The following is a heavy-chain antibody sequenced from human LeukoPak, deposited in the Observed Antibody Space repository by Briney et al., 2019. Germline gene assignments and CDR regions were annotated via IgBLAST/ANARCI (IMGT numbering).Heavy chain of an antibody. D-gene: IGHD6-6*01. CDR3: ARRAARPFFGYYYCMDV. CDR1: GGTFSSYA. CDR2: IIPIFGAA. V-gene: IGHV1-69*13. Sequence: AAVKVSCKASGGTFSSYAISWVRQAPRQGLEWMGGIIPIFGAANYAQNFQGKVPITADESTSTAYMVLSSLRSEDTAVYYCARRAARPFFGYYYCMDVWGKGTTVTVSS. J-gene: IGHJ6*03.